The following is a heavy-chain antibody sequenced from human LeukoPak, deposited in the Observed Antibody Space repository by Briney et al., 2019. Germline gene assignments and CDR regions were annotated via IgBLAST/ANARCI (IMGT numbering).Heavy chain of an antibody. CDR2: IYHSGST. D-gene: IGHD3-10*01. V-gene: IGHV4-38-2*01. CDR1: GYSMSSGYY. Sequence: SETLSLTCAVSGYSMSSGYYWGWIRPPPGEGLEWIGSIYHSGSTYYNPSLKSRVTISVDTSKNQCSLRLSSVTAADTAVYHCARGTGGYYANFDYWGQGTLVTVSS. CDR3: ARGTGGYYANFDY. J-gene: IGHJ4*02.